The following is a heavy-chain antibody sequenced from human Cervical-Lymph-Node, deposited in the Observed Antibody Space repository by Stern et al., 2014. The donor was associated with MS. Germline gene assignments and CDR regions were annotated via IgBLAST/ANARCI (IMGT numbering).Heavy chain of an antibody. V-gene: IGHV2-5*02. D-gene: IGHD4/OR15-4a*01. Sequence: QVTLRESGPTLVKPTQTLTLTCTFSGFSLSTSGLGVGWIRQPPGKALEWLALIYWDDDKRYSPSMKSRLTITKDTSKNQVVLTMTNMDPVDTATYYCARTSLTMPWNYWGQGTLVTVSS. CDR1: GFSLSTSGLG. J-gene: IGHJ4*02. CDR3: ARTSLTMPWNY. CDR2: IYWDDDK.